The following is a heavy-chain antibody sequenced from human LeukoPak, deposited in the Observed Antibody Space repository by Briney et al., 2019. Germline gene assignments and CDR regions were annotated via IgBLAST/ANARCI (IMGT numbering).Heavy chain of an antibody. V-gene: IGHV3-73*01. D-gene: IGHD6-19*01. CDR3: TRLGTLEAVAGTGSDY. J-gene: IGHJ4*02. CDR1: GFTFSGSA. CDR2: IRSKANSYAT. Sequence: PGGSLKLSCAASGFTFSGSAMHWVRQASGEGLEWVGRIRSKANSYATAYAASVKGRFTISRDDSKNTAYLQMNSLKTEDTAVYYCTRLGTLEAVAGTGSDYWGQGTLVTVSS.